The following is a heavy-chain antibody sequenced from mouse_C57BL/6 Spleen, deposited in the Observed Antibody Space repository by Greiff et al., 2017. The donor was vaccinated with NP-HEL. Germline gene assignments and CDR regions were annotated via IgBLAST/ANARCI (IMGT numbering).Heavy chain of an antibody. Sequence: VQLQQSGPELVKPGASVKISCKASGYSFTDYNMNWVKQSNGKSLEWIGVINPNYGTTSYNQKFKGKATLTVDQSSSTAYMQLNSLTSEDSAVYYCSRHYYGSSYYAMDYWGQGTSVTVSS. CDR3: SRHYYGSSYYAMDY. V-gene: IGHV1-39*01. CDR1: GYSFTDYN. J-gene: IGHJ4*01. CDR2: INPNYGTT. D-gene: IGHD1-1*01.